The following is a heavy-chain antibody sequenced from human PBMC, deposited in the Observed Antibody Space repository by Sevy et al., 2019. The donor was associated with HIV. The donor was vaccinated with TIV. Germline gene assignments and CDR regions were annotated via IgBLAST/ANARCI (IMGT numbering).Heavy chain of an antibody. D-gene: IGHD6-19*01. Sequence: ASVKLSCKASGGTFSSYGISWVRQAPGQGLEWMGGIIPILGTLNYAQKFQGRVTITADESTKTAYMELSSLRSEDTAVYYCARGGGNGWYYFDYWGQETLVTVSS. CDR3: ARGGGNGWYYFDY. CDR1: GGTFSSYG. CDR2: IIPILGTL. V-gene: IGHV1-69*13. J-gene: IGHJ4*02.